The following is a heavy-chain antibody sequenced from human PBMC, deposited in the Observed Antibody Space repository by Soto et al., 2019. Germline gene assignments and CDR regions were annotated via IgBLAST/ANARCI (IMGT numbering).Heavy chain of an antibody. CDR1: GFAFSSYA. D-gene: IGHD3-3*01. CDR2: ISYDGSNK. V-gene: IGHV3-30-3*01. Sequence: QVQLVESGGGVVQPGRSLRLSCAASGFAFSSYAMHWVRQAPGKGLEWVAVISYDGSNKYYADSVKGRFTISRDNSKNTLYLQMNSLRAEDTAVYYCARDFHYHFWNGYHDYWGQGTLVTVSS. CDR3: ARDFHYHFWNGYHDY. J-gene: IGHJ4*02.